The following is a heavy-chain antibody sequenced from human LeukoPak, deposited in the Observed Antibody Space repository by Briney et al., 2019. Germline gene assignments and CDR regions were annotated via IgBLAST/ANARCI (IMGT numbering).Heavy chain of an antibody. V-gene: IGHV3-13*01. Sequence: GGSLRLSCAASGFTFSSYDMHWVRQATGKGLEWVSAIGTAGDTYYPGSVKGRFTISRENAKNSLYLQMNSLRAGDTAVYYCARGPIGDAFDIWGQGTMVTVSS. CDR3: ARGPIGDAFDI. CDR1: GFTFSSYD. J-gene: IGHJ3*02. CDR2: IGTAGDT. D-gene: IGHD3-22*01.